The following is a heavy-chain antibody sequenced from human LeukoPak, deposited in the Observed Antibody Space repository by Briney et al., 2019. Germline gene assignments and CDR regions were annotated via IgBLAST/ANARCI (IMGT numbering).Heavy chain of an antibody. J-gene: IGHJ6*02. Sequence: GGSLRLSCAASGFTVSSNYMSWVRQAPGEGVEWVSVIYSGGSTYYADSVKGRFTISRHNSKNTLYLQMNSLRAEDTAVYYCARAIAAAGYYYYGVDVWGQGTTVTVSS. CDR3: ARAIAAAGYYYYGVDV. CDR1: GFTVSSNY. V-gene: IGHV3-53*04. D-gene: IGHD6-13*01. CDR2: IYSGGST.